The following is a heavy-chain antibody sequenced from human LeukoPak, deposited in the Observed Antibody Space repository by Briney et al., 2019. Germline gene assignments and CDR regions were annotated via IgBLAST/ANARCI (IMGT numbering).Heavy chain of an antibody. J-gene: IGHJ4*02. D-gene: IGHD7-27*01. V-gene: IGHV4-39*01. CDR1: GGSISSSGYS. CDR2: INYSGST. CDR3: ARRVTGDLRRFDL. Sequence: PSETLSLTCTVSGGSISSSGYSWGWIRQPPGKGLEWIGNINYSGSTYYNPSLKSRVTIFVDTSKNQFSLKVTSVTAADTAVYFCARRVTGDLRRFDLWGQGTLVTVSS.